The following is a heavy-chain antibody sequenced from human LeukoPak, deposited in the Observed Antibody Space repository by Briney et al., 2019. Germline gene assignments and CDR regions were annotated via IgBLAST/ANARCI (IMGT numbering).Heavy chain of an antibody. J-gene: IGHJ4*02. V-gene: IGHV3-9*01. D-gene: IGHD1-26*01. CDR1: GFTFDDYA. CDR3: AKDYYSGSYFDY. Sequence: GRSLRLSCAASGFTFDDYAMHWVRQAPGKGLEWVSGISWNSGSIGYADSVKGRFTISRDNAKNSLYLQMNSLRAEDTALYYCAKDYYSGSYFDYWGQGTLVAVSS. CDR2: ISWNSGSI.